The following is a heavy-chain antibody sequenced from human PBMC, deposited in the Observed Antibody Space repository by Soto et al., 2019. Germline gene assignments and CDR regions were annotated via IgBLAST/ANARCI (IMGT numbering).Heavy chain of an antibody. Sequence: GGSLRLSCAASGFTFSNAWMSWVRQAPGKGLEWVGRIKSKTDGGTTDYAAPVKGRFTISRDDSKNTLYLQMNSLKTEDTAVYYCTTDLSWGTMVRGVIITWTDYWGQGTLVTVSS. D-gene: IGHD3-10*01. CDR1: GFTFSNAW. CDR3: TTDLSWGTMVRGVIITWTDY. V-gene: IGHV3-15*01. CDR2: IKSKTDGGTT. J-gene: IGHJ4*02.